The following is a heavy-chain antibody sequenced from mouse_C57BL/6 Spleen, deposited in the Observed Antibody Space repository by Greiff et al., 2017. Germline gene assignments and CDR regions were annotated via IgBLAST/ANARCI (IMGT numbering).Heavy chain of an antibody. CDR3: ARGSSYDY. CDR2: IDPSDSYT. V-gene: IGHV1-69*01. J-gene: IGHJ2*01. D-gene: IGHD1-1*01. CDR1: GYTFTSSW. Sequence: QVPLKQPGAELVMPGASVKLSCTASGYTFTSSWMHWVKQRPGQGLEWIGEIDPSDSYTNYNQKFKGKSTLTVDKSSSTAYMQLSSLTSEDSAVYYCARGSSYDYWGQGTTLTVSS.